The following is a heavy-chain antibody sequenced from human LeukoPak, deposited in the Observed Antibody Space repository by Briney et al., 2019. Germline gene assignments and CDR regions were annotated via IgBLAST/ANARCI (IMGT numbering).Heavy chain of an antibody. CDR1: GFTLDDYG. D-gene: IGHD3-22*01. CDR2: INWNGGST. V-gene: IGHV3-20*04. Sequence: GGSLRLSCAASGFTLDDYGMSWVRQAPGKGLEWFSGINWNGGSTGYADSVMGRFTISRDNAKNSLYLQMNSLRAEDTALYYCARESYYYDRGDAFDIWGQGTMVTVSS. CDR3: ARESYYYDRGDAFDI. J-gene: IGHJ3*02.